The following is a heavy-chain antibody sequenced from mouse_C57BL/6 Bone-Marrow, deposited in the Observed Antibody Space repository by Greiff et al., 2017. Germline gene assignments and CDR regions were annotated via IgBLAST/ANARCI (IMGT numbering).Heavy chain of an antibody. Sequence: EVQLMESGEGLVKPGGSLKLSCAASGFTFTSYAMSWVRQTPGKGLEWVAYISSGGDYIYYADTVKGRFTISRDNARNTLYLQMSSLKSEDTAMDYGTRSYYDYDAWYFGVWGTGTTVTVSS. CDR2: ISSGGDYI. CDR3: TRSYYDYDAWYFGV. D-gene: IGHD2-4*01. CDR1: GFTFTSYA. J-gene: IGHJ1*03. V-gene: IGHV5-9-1*02.